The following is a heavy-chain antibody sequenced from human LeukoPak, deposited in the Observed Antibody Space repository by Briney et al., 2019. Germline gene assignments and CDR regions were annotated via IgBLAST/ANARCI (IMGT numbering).Heavy chain of an antibody. CDR2: IMPKNAGT. Sequence: GASVKVSCKASGFTFSDYSIHWVRQAPGQGPEWMGWIMPKNAGTNSAQKFQGRVTMTMDTSIDTAYMELSSLRSDDSAIYFCARERYFEWLLHRDNAMDVWGQGTTVTVSS. CDR3: ARERYFEWLLHRDNAMDV. D-gene: IGHD3-3*01. CDR1: GFTFSDYS. J-gene: IGHJ6*02. V-gene: IGHV1-2*02.